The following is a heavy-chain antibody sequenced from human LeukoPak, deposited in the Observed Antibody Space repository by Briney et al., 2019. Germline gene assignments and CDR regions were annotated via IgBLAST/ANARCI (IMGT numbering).Heavy chain of an antibody. CDR2: IYTGGST. CDR1: GFTVSRYY. CDR3: ARDSSIAARSPFGY. D-gene: IGHD6-6*01. J-gene: IGHJ4*02. V-gene: IGHV3-66*01. Sequence: PGRSLRLSCAASGFTVSRYYMSWVRQAPGKGLEWVSVIYTGGSTDYADSVKGRFTMSRDNSKNTLYLQMNSLRAEDTAVYYCARDSSIAARSPFGYWGQGTLVTVSS.